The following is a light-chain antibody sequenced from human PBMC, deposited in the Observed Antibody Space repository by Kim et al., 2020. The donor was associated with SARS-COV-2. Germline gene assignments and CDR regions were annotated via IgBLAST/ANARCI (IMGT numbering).Light chain of an antibody. CDR3: QSYDATNQV. J-gene: IGLJ3*02. CDR2: EDY. Sequence: GKTVTLSCTRSSGNIASNFVQWYQQRPGSSPTIVIYEDYQRPSGVPDRFAGSIDRSANSASLTISGLKTEDEADYYCQSYDATNQVFGGGTQLTVL. CDR1: SGNIASNF. V-gene: IGLV6-57*01.